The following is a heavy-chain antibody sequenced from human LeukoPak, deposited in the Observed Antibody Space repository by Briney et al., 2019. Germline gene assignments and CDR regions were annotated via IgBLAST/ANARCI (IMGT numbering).Heavy chain of an antibody. CDR1: GFTFGKYW. V-gene: IGHV3-7*03. CDR2: IKLDGSEK. J-gene: IGHJ4*02. CDR3: ARDQYDTWSRRGNFDS. D-gene: IGHD3-3*01. Sequence: GGSLRLSCVASGFTFGKYWMSWIRQAPGKGLEWVANIKLDGSEKNYVDSVKGRFTISRDNTKNSLYLQMNSLRVEDTAVFYCARDQYDTWSRRGNFDSWGQGTLVIVSS.